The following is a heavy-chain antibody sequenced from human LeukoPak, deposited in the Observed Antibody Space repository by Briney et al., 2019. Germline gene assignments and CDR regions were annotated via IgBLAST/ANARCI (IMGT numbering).Heavy chain of an antibody. CDR1: GFTFSSYS. CDR2: ISSSSSYI. J-gene: IGHJ6*02. V-gene: IGHV3-21*04. Sequence: GGSLRLSCAASGFTFSSYSMNWVRQAPGKGLEWVSSISSSSSYICYADSVKGRFTISRDNSKNTLYLQMNSLRAEDTAVYYCAKDLYYDFWTEMDVWGQGTTVTVSS. D-gene: IGHD3/OR15-3a*01. CDR3: AKDLYYDFWTEMDV.